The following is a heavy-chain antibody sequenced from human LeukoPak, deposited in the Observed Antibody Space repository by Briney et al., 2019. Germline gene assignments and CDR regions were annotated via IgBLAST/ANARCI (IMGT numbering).Heavy chain of an antibody. J-gene: IGHJ4*02. V-gene: IGHV3-48*02. CDR2: ISSSSSTI. D-gene: IGHD2-15*01. Sequence: ISSSSSTIYYADSVKGRFTISRDNAKNSLDLQMNSLRDEDTAVYYCARARASGRSGFDYWGQGTLVTVSS. CDR3: ARARASGRSGFDY.